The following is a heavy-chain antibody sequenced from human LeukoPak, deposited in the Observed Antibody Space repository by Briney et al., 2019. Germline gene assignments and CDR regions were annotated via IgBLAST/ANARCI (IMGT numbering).Heavy chain of an antibody. CDR3: ARPNKDYDSSGYYGAFDI. J-gene: IGHJ3*02. V-gene: IGHV4-39*01. CDR1: GGSISSSSYY. Sequence: SETLSLTCTVSGGSISSSSYYWGWIRQPPGKGLEWIGSIYYSGSTYYNPSLKSRVTISVDTSKNQFSLKLSSVTAADTAVYYCARPNKDYDSSGYYGAFDIWGQGTMVTVSS. CDR2: IYYSGST. D-gene: IGHD3-22*01.